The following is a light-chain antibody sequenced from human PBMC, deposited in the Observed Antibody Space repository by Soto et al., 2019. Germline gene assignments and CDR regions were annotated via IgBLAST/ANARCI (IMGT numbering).Light chain of an antibody. CDR2: YDN. CDR3: AVWDDTFHGVI. V-gene: IGLV1-36*01. CDR1: SSNSGNNA. J-gene: IGLJ2*01. Sequence: QSVLTQPPSVSAAPRQKVTISCSGGSSNSGNNAVNWYQQVPGQAPTLVMYYDNVLPSGVSDRFSGSESGTSASLTISNLQEEDEGDYYGAVWDDTFHGVIFGGGTKLTVL.